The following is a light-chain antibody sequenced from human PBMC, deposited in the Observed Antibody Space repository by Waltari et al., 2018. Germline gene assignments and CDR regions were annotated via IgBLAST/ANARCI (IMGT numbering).Light chain of an antibody. CDR3: QQLHSYPIT. CDR1: QGISSA. J-gene: IGKJ5*01. Sequence: AIHLTQSPSSLSASVAHRLTIPCRASQGISSALAWYQQKPGESLKFLIYDASSLQSGVPSRFSGSASGTDFTLTITSLQPEDFATYYCQQLHSYPITFGQGTRLEIK. V-gene: IGKV1-13*02. CDR2: DAS.